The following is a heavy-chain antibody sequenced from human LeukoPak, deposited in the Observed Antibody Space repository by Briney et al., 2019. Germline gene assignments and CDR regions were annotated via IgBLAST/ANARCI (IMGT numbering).Heavy chain of an antibody. Sequence: SETLSLTCSVSGGSIRSYYWNWIRQPPGKGLEWIGYIYYSGSTKYNPSLQSRVTISVDTSKDQFSLKLSSVTAADTAVYYCAREGRDGYNYSCDFWGHGTMVTVSS. D-gene: IGHD5-24*01. CDR1: GGSIRSYY. J-gene: IGHJ3*01. CDR3: AREGRDGYNYSCDF. CDR2: IYYSGST. V-gene: IGHV4-59*01.